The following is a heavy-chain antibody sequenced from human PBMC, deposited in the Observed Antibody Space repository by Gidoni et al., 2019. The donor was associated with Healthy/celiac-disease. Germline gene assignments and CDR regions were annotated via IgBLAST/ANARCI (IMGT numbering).Heavy chain of an antibody. CDR3: ARGAGDIIPNDAFDI. J-gene: IGHJ3*02. CDR1: GGPFSSYA. CDR2: IIPILGTA. Sequence: QVQLVQSGAEVKKPGSSVKVSCKASGGPFSSYAISWVRQAPGQGFEWMGGIIPILGTANYAQKFEGRVTITADESTSTAYMELSSMRSEDTAVYYCARGAGDIIPNDAFDIWGQGTMVTVSS. D-gene: IGHD2-15*01. V-gene: IGHV1-69*01.